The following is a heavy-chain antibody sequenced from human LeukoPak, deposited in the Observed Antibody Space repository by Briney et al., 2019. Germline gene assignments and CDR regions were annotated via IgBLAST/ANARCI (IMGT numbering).Heavy chain of an antibody. Sequence: PGGSLRLSCAASGFTFSSYSMNWVRQAPGKGLEWVASISSSGSYIYYADSVTGRSTIPSTNPKTTLYLQMSSLRAEDTAVYYCAREGCSGGSGYSDYSGQGTQVTVSS. D-gene: IGHD2-15*01. CDR2: ISSSGSYI. J-gene: IGHJ4*02. CDR3: AREGCSGGSGYSDY. CDR1: GFTFSSYS. V-gene: IGHV3-21*01.